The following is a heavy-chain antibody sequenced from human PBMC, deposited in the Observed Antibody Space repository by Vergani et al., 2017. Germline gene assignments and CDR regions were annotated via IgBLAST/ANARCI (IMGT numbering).Heavy chain of an antibody. CDR2: ISFDGSNP. Sequence: QVQLVESGGGVVQPGKSLRLSCEASGFSFRAYGMHWVRQAPGQGLEWVAVISFDGSNPKYGTSVSGRCSISRDNSRDTLYLQMNSLRTEDTAVYYCARGGARLPSDYWGQGTLVTVSS. CDR3: ARGGARLPSDY. J-gene: IGHJ4*02. CDR1: GFSFRAYG. D-gene: IGHD4/OR15-4a*01. V-gene: IGHV3-30*03.